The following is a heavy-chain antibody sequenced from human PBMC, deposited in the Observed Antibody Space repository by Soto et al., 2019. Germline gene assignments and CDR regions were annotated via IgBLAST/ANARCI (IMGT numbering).Heavy chain of an antibody. D-gene: IGHD2-21*01. J-gene: IGHJ6*02. CDR2: VSHDGTT. CDR1: GASISSGDYL. CDR3: ASYLCCGAGLYGIDV. Sequence: SETLSLTCTVSGASISSGDYLWSWIRQSPGKGLEWIGYVSHDGTTYYNPSLERQVAKSVDTTKNQLTMKVTSVTAAEKAINYFASYLCCGAGLYGIDVWGQWTTVTVSS. V-gene: IGHV4-30-4*01.